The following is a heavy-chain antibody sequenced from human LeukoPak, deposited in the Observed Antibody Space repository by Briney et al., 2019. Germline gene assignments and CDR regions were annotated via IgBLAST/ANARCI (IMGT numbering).Heavy chain of an antibody. CDR1: GFTFNTFG. Sequence: GGSLRLSCAASGFTFNTFGMTWVRQAPGKGLEWVSAISGNGGTTYYADSVKGRFTISRDNSKNTLYLQMNSLRAEDTAVYYCAKDDSITMVRGVDYWGQGTLVTVSS. D-gene: IGHD3-10*01. CDR2: ISGNGGTT. CDR3: AKDDSITMVRGVDY. V-gene: IGHV3-23*01. J-gene: IGHJ4*02.